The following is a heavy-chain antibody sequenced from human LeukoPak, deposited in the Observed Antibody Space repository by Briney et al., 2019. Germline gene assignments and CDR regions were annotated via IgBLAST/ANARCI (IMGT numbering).Heavy chain of an antibody. CDR3: TTFRGVELWSRVTPVA. D-gene: IGHD5-18*01. J-gene: IGHJ4*02. V-gene: IGHV3-15*01. CDR1: GFALKSYS. Sequence: MTGGSLRLSCAGSGFALKSYSLTWVRQAPGKGLEWVGRIQSKTDGETTDYAAPVKGRFTISRDDSKNTLYLQMNSLKTEDTAVYYCTTFRGVELWSRVTPVAWGQGSLVTVSS. CDR2: IQSKTDGETT.